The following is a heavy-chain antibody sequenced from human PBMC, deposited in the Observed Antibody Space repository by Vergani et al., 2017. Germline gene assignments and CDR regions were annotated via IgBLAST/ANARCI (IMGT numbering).Heavy chain of an antibody. D-gene: IGHD2-15*01. J-gene: IGHJ5*02. CDR3: AREVLVYCSGGSCYSNWFDP. Sequence: QVQLVQSGAEVKKPGSSVKVSCKASGGTFSSYAISWVRQAPGQGLEWMGRSIPILGIANYAQKFQGRVTITADKSTSTAYMELSSLRSEDTAVYYCAREVLVYCSGGSCYSNWFDPWGQGTLVTVSS. CDR1: GGTFSSYA. V-gene: IGHV1-69*04. CDR2: SIPILGIA.